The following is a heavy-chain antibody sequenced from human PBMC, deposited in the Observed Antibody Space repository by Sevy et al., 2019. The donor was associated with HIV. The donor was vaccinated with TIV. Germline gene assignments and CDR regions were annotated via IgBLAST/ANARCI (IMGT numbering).Heavy chain of an antibody. CDR3: ARGQFPGLLWFGELSY. CDR1: GYTFTSYY. V-gene: IGHV1-46*01. J-gene: IGHJ4*02. CDR2: INPSGGST. D-gene: IGHD3-10*01. Sequence: ASVKVSCKASGYTFTSYYMHWVRQAPGQGLEWMGIINPSGGSTSYAQKFQGRVTMTRDTSTSTVYMELSSLRSEDMAVYYCARGQFPGLLWFGELSYWGQGTLVTVSS.